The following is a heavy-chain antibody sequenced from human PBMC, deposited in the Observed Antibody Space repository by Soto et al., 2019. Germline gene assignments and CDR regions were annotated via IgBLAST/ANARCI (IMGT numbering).Heavy chain of an antibody. CDR3: AKESKGDFWSGSRPSDAFDI. CDR1: GFTFSSYA. J-gene: IGHJ3*02. Sequence: EVQLLESGGGLVQPGGSLRLSCAASGFTFSSYAMSWVRQAPGKGLEWVSAISGSGGSTYYADSVKGRFTISRDNSKNTLHLQMNSLRAEDTAVYYCAKESKGDFWSGSRPSDAFDIWVQGTMVTVSS. D-gene: IGHD3-3*01. CDR2: ISGSGGST. V-gene: IGHV3-23*01.